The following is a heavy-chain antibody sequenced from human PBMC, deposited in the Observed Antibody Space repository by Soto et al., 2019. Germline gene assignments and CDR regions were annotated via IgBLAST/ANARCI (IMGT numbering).Heavy chain of an antibody. CDR2: ISSSSSTI. V-gene: IGHV3-48*02. D-gene: IGHD3-3*01. Sequence: GGSLRLSCAASGFTFSSYSMNWVRQAPGKGLEWVSYISSSSSTIYYADSVKGRFTISRDNAKNSLYLQMNSLRDEDTAVYSCARAYYDFWSGYLPYFDYWGQGTLVTVSS. J-gene: IGHJ4*02. CDR3: ARAYYDFWSGYLPYFDY. CDR1: GFTFSSYS.